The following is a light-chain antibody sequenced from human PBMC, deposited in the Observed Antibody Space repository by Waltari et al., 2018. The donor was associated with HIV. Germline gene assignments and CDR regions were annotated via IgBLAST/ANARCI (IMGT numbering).Light chain of an antibody. CDR2: VNGDGSH. CDR1: SGHRSYA. CDR3: QTWGTGIQV. Sequence: QVVLTQSPFASASLGASVKLTCTLSSGHRSYAIAWHQQQSEKGPRYLMKVNGDGSHIKGDGIPDRFSGSSSGAERYLTIFSLQFEDEADYYCQTWGTGIQVFGGGTKLTVL. V-gene: IGLV4-69*02. J-gene: IGLJ3*02.